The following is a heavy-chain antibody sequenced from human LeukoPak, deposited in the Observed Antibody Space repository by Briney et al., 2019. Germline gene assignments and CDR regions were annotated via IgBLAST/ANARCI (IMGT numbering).Heavy chain of an antibody. D-gene: IGHD3-22*01. J-gene: IGHJ4*02. V-gene: IGHV3-23*01. CDR2: VSDSGRNT. CDR1: GFTFRRYG. CDR3: AREYHDSSGYFDY. Sequence: GGSLRLSCAASGFTFRRYGMTWVRQAPGKGLAWVSSVSDSGRNTYYADSVKGRFTISRDNSRNTLYLQMNSLGAEDTAVYYCAREYHDSSGYFDYWGQGTLVTVSS.